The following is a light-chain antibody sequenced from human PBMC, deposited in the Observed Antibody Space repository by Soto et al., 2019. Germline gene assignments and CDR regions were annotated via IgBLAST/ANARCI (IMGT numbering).Light chain of an antibody. J-gene: IGLJ1*01. Sequence: QAVVTQPRSVSGSPGQSVTISCTGTSSDVGGYNYVSWYQQHPGKAPKLMIYDVNKRPSGVPDRFSGSKSGNTASLTISGLQAEDEADYYCSSYAGSYTCVFGTGTKLTVL. V-gene: IGLV2-11*01. CDR3: SSYAGSYTCV. CDR1: SSDVGGYNY. CDR2: DVN.